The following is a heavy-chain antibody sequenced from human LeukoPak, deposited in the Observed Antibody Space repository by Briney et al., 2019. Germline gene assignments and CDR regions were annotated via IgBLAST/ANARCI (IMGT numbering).Heavy chain of an antibody. V-gene: IGHV4-4*07. Sequence: SETLSLTCTVSGGSISSYHWSWIRQPAGKGLEWIGRIYTSGSTNYNPSLKSRVTMSVDTSKNQFSLKLSSVTAADTAVYYCARDLLPFDWFDSGNWFDPWGQGTLVTVSS. D-gene: IGHD3-9*01. CDR1: GGSISSYH. CDR2: IYTSGST. CDR3: ARDLLPFDWFDSGNWFDP. J-gene: IGHJ5*02.